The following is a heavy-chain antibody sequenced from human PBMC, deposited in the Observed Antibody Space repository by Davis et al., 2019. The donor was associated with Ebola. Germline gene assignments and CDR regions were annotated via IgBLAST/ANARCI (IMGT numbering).Heavy chain of an antibody. CDR2: INHSGST. Sequence: MPSETLSLTCAVYGESFRDYYWSWIRQPPGKGLEWIGEINHSGSTNYNPSLKSRVTISIDTSKNQFSLKLSSVTAADTAVFYCASGVVAANGYYYGMDVWGQGTTVTVSS. D-gene: IGHD2-15*01. V-gene: IGHV4-34*01. CDR3: ASGVVAANGYYYGMDV. J-gene: IGHJ6*02. CDR1: GESFRDYY.